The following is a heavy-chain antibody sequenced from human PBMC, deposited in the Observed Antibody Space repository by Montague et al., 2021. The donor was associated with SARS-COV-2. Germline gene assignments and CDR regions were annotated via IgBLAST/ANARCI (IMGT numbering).Heavy chain of an antibody. CDR2: ISTSAYTT. CDR1: GFTFSYYD. Sequence: SLRLSCAASGFTFSYYDMNWVRQAPGKGPEWISYISTSAYTTSYAGSVKGRFTISRDNGKNSLYLQMNSLRVEDTAVYYCTRDYRSVVGDGLDIWGQGTKATFSS. D-gene: IGHD3-16*02. J-gene: IGHJ3*02. V-gene: IGHV3-48*03. CDR3: TRDYRSVVGDGLDI.